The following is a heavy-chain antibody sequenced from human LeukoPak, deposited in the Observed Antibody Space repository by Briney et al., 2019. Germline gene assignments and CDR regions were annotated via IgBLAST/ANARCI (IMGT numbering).Heavy chain of an antibody. CDR3: ARGFCSSTSCYQGPFDF. J-gene: IGHJ4*02. V-gene: IGHV3-15*01. D-gene: IGHD2-2*01. CDR1: GFIFSSAW. CDR2: IKNKTNGGTT. Sequence: GGSLRLSCAASGFIFSSAWMAWVRQAPGKGLEWVGHIKNKTNGGTTDYAAPVKGRFIISRDDSKNTLYLQMNSLRTEDTAVYYCARGFCSSTSCYQGPFDFWGQGTLVTVSS.